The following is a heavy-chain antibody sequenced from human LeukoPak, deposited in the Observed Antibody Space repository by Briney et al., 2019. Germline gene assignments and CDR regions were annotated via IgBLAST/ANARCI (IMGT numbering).Heavy chain of an antibody. D-gene: IGHD6-13*01. CDR3: AKGIIAAPGTFDC. Sequence: GGSLRLSCAASGFXFGSYAMSWVRQAPGEGLKWVSTISGSGISTYYADSVKGRFTISRDISRNTLSLQMNSLRAGDTAVYYCAKGIIAAPGTFDCWGQGTLVTVSS. V-gene: IGHV3-23*01. CDR1: GFXFGSYA. CDR2: ISGSGIST. J-gene: IGHJ4*02.